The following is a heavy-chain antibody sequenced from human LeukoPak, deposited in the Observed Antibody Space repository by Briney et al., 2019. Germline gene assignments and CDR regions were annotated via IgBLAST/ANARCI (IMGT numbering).Heavy chain of an antibody. CDR3: AGTYSSSWYYYYYGMDV. J-gene: IGHJ6*02. CDR1: GGSFRGYY. V-gene: IGHV4-34*01. Sequence: SEAVPLTCADYGGSFRGYYWSWLRQPPGKGLEWIQEINHSGSTNYNPSLKSRVTISVDTSKNQFSLKLSSVTAADTAVYYCAGTYSSSWYYYYYGMDVWGQGTTVTVSS. CDR2: INHSGST. D-gene: IGHD6-13*01.